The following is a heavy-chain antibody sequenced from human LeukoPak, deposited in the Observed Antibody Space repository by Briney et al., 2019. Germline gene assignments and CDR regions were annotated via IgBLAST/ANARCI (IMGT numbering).Heavy chain of an antibody. J-gene: IGHJ4*02. CDR2: IIPIFGTA. D-gene: IGHD2-2*01. V-gene: IGHV1-69*13. CDR3: ARSMGYCSSTSCPFDY. CDR1: GGTFTSYA. Sequence: GASVKVSCKASGGTFTSYAISWGGQAPGQGLEWRGGIIPIFGTANYAQKFQGRVTITSDESTSTAYMELSSLRSEDTAVYYCARSMGYCSSTSCPFDYWGQGTLVTVSS.